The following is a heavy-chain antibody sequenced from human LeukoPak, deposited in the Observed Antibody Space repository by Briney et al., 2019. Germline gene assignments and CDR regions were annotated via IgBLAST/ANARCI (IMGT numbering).Heavy chain of an antibody. D-gene: IGHD2-21*01. J-gene: IGHJ5*02. V-gene: IGHV4-4*09. CDR1: GGSISSYY. CDR2: IYTSGST. CDR3: ARHVFLWWWPTRQNWFDP. Sequence: SETLSLTCTVSGGSISSYYWSWIRQPPGKGLEWIGYIYTSGSTNYNPSLKSRVTISVDTSKNQFSLKLSSVTAADTAVYYCARHVFLWWWPTRQNWFDPWGQGTLVTVSS.